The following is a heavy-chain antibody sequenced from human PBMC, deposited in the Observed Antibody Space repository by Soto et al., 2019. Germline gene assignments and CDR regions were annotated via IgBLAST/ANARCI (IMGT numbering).Heavy chain of an antibody. Sequence: SETLSLTCTVSAGSISSYYWSWIRQPPGKGLEWIGDIYYNGRTNYNPSFKSRVTKSEDTPKNQFSLKLSSVTAADTAVYYCARVRYSSSWRFDYWGHGTLDTVSS. CDR3: ARVRYSSSWRFDY. D-gene: IGHD6-13*01. CDR2: IYYNGRT. CDR1: AGSISSYY. J-gene: IGHJ4*01. V-gene: IGHV4-59*08.